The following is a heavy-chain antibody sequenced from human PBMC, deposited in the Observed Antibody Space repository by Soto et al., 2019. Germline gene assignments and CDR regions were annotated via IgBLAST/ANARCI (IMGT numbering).Heavy chain of an antibody. D-gene: IGHD3-22*01. J-gene: IGHJ6*02. CDR1: GYTFTSYG. Sequence: ASVKVSCKASGYTFTSYGISWVRQAPGQGLEWMGWISAYNGNTNYAQKLQGRVTMTTDTSTSTAYMDLRSLRSDDTAVYFCARGGYYDSSGSRNYQYYGMNVWGQGTTVTVSS. CDR3: ARGGYYDSSGSRNYQYYGMNV. V-gene: IGHV1-18*01. CDR2: ISAYNGNT.